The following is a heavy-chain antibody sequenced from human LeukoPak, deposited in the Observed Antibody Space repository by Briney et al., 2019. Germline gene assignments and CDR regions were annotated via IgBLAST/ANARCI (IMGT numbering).Heavy chain of an antibody. V-gene: IGHV2-5*01. Sequence: SGPTLVNPTQTLTLTCTFSGFSLSTSGVGVGWIRQPPGKALEWLALIYWNDDKRYSPSLKSGLTITKDTSKNQVVLTMTNMDPVDTATYYCAHTRTYSSIWYSDWFDPWGQGTLVTVSS. CDR3: AHTRTYSSIWYSDWFDP. J-gene: IGHJ5*02. CDR2: IYWNDDK. CDR1: GFSLSTSGVG. D-gene: IGHD6-13*01.